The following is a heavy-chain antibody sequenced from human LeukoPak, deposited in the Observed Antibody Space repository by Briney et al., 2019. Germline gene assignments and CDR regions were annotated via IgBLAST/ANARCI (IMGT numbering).Heavy chain of an antibody. J-gene: IGHJ4*02. CDR3: ARGGEGYSPLSY. CDR2: IDADGGSI. CDR1: GITISSYW. V-gene: IGHV3-74*01. Sequence: PGESLRLSCAASGITISSYWMHWVRQAPGKGLVWVSRIDADGGSISYADSVKGRFTISRDNAKNTLYLQMNSLGAENTAVHYCARGGEGYSPLSYWGQGTLVSVSS. D-gene: IGHD5-24*01.